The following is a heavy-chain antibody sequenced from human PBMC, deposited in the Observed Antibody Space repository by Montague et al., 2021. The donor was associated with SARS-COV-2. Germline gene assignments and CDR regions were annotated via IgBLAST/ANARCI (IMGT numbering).Heavy chain of an antibody. Sequence: TLSLTCTVSGGSISSGSYYWSWIRQPAGKGLEWIGRIYTSGSTYYNPSLKSRVTISVDTSKNQFSLKLSSVTAADTAVYYCARDRVDRDSGSRTAYGMGVWGQGTTVTVSS. J-gene: IGHJ6*02. CDR1: GGSISSGSYY. D-gene: IGHD1-26*01. CDR2: IYTSGST. CDR3: ARDRVDRDSGSRTAYGMGV. V-gene: IGHV4-61*02.